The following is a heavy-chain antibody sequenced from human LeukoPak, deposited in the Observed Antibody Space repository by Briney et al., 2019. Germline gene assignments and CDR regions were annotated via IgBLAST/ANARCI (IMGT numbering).Heavy chain of an antibody. CDR3: AKDPHIVVVTAIIDY. J-gene: IGHJ4*02. CDR1: GFTFSSYA. Sequence: GGSLRLSCAASGFTFSSYAMSWVRQAPGKGLEWVSAIRGSGGTTYYADSVKGRFTISRDNSKNTLYLQMNSLRAEDTAVYYCAKDPHIVVVTAIIDYWGQGTLVTVSS. V-gene: IGHV3-23*01. D-gene: IGHD2-21*02. CDR2: IRGSGGTT.